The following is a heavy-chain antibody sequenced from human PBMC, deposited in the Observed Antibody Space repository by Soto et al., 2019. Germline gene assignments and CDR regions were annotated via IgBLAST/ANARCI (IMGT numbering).Heavy chain of an antibody. J-gene: IGHJ3*02. CDR2: IYHSGST. V-gene: IGHV4-4*02. Sequence: SETLSLTCAVSSGSISSSNWWSWVRQPPGKGLEWIGEIYHSGSTNYNPSLKSRVTISVDKSKNQFSLKLSSVTAADTAVYYCARSKYRSYYDILTGYLGLGAFDIWGQGTMVT. CDR1: SGSISSSNW. D-gene: IGHD3-9*01. CDR3: ARSKYRSYYDILTGYLGLGAFDI.